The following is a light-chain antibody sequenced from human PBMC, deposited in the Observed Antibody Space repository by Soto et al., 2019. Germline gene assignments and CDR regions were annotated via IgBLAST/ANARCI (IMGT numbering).Light chain of an antibody. J-gene: IGLJ3*02. CDR1: SGSVTTTYS. V-gene: IGLV8-61*01. CDR2: STN. CDR3: VLYMGSGIWV. Sequence: QTVVTQEPSFSVSPGGTVTLTCGLSSGSVTTTYSPTWYQQTPGQAPRTLIYSTNTRSSGVPDRFSGSILGNKAALTNTGAQADDESDYYCVLYMGSGIWVFGGGTKVTVL.